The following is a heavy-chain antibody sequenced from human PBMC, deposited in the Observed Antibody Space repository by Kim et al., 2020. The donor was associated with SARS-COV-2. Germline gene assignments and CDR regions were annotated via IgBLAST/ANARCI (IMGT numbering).Heavy chain of an antibody. J-gene: IGHJ3*02. Sequence: YNNPSLKSRITISVDTSKNQFALKLSSVTAADTAVYYCARAPIAPDAFDIWGQGTMVTVSS. V-gene: IGHV4-30-2*04. D-gene: IGHD6-13*01. CDR3: ARAPIAPDAFDI.